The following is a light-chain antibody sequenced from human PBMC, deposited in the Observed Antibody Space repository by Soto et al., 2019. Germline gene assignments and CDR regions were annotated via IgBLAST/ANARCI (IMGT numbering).Light chain of an antibody. CDR3: CSFAGSRNFV. Sequence: QSALTQPRSVSGSPGQSVTISCSGTDNDVGGYNFVSWYQQHPGKAPKLMVFDVSKRPSGVPGRFSGSKSGTTASLTISGLQAEDEADYYCCSFAGSRNFVFGTGTKVTVL. CDR2: DVS. CDR1: DNDVGGYNF. V-gene: IGLV2-11*01. J-gene: IGLJ1*01.